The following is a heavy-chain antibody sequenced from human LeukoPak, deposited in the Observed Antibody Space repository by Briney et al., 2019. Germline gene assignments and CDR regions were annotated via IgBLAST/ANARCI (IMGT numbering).Heavy chain of an antibody. CDR1: GFTFSDYY. CDR2: SSSSGSTI. V-gene: IGHV3-11*01. Sequence: RAGGSLRLSCAASGFTFSDYYMSWIRQAPGKGLEWVSYSSSSGSTIYYADSVKGRFTISRDNAKNSLYLQMNSLRAEDTAVYYCARARGDIVVVPAHIDYWGQGTLVTVSS. J-gene: IGHJ4*02. D-gene: IGHD2-2*01. CDR3: ARARGDIVVVPAHIDY.